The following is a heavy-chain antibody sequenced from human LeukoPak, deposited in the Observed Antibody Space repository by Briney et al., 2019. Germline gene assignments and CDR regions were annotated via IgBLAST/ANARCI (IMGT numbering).Heavy chain of an antibody. D-gene: IGHD2-15*01. Sequence: GGSLRLSCAASGFTVSTNYMSWVRQAPGKGLEWVSVIYSGGSTYYADSVKGRFTISRDNSKNMLYLQMNSLRAEDTAVYYCAREYCSGGRCQYYFDYWGQGTLVTVSS. CDR1: GFTVSTNY. CDR3: AREYCSGGRCQYYFDY. CDR2: IYSGGST. J-gene: IGHJ4*02. V-gene: IGHV3-66*02.